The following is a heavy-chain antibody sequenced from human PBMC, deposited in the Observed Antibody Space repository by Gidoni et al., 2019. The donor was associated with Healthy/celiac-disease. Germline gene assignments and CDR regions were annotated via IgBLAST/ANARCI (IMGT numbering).Heavy chain of an antibody. CDR1: GGSISSGGYS. CDR3: ARGVLGYCSSTSCHGTYYYYYMDV. CDR2: IYHSGST. J-gene: IGHJ6*03. D-gene: IGHD2-2*01. V-gene: IGHV4-30-2*01. Sequence: QLQLQESGSGLVKPSQTLSLTCAVSGGSISSGGYSWSWIRQPPGKGLEWIGYIYHSGSTYYNPSLKSRVTISVDRSKNQFSLKLSSVTAADTAVYYCARGVLGYCSSTSCHGTYYYYYMDVWGKGTTVTVSS.